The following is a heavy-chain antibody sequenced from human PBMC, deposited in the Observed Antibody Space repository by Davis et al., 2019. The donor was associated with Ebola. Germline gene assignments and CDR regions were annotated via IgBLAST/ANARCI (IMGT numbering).Heavy chain of an antibody. J-gene: IGHJ4*02. V-gene: IGHV3-23*01. CDR2: ISGGAGNS. Sequence: GESLKISCAASGFTFSSYTMTWVRQAPGRGLEWVSAISGGAGNSYYADSVKGRFTISRDNSKNTLYLQMNSLRAEDTAVYYCAKADCSGGSCYSIDYWGQGTLVTVSS. D-gene: IGHD2-15*01. CDR1: GFTFSSYT. CDR3: AKADCSGGSCYSIDY.